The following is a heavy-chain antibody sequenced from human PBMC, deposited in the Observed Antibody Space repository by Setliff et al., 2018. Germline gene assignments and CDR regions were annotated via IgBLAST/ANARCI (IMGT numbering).Heavy chain of an antibody. J-gene: IGHJ3*02. V-gene: IGHV1-3*01. Sequence: GASVKVSCKASGYTFTSYAMHWVRQAPGQRLEWMGWINAGNGNTNYSQKFQGRVTITRDTSASTAYMELSSLRSEDTAVYYCARLAEQWLVRDAFDIWGQGTMVTVSS. CDR2: INAGNGNT. CDR1: GYTFTSYA. CDR3: ARLAEQWLVRDAFDI. D-gene: IGHD6-19*01.